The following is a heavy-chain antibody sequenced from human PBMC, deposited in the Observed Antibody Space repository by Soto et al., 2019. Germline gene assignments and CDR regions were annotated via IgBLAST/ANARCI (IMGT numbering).Heavy chain of an antibody. CDR1: GFTFSSYS. CDR2: ISSSSSYI. V-gene: IGHV3-21*01. J-gene: IGHJ6*02. CDR3: AGYSSVGVVSAAMSVFMDV. D-gene: IGHD2-2*01. Sequence: GGSLRLSCAASGFTFSSYSMNWVRQAPGKGLEWVSSISSSSSYIYYADSVKGRFIISRDNAKNSLYQQKNSLRAEDSTCYYCAGYSSVGVVSAAMSVFMDVWGQGTTVTVSS.